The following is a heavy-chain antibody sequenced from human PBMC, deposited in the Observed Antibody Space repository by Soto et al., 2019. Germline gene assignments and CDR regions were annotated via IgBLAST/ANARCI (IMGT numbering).Heavy chain of an antibody. J-gene: IGHJ4*02. Sequence: GGSLRLSCAASGFTFSRYNMNWVRQAPGKGLEWIAYISTRSTTIYYADSVKGRFTISRDNSRNTLFLQMNSLRAEDTAVYHCARDYYKYYDSSGYYRSPAYWGQGTLVTVSS. D-gene: IGHD3-22*01. CDR1: GFTFSRYN. CDR3: ARDYYKYYDSSGYYRSPAY. CDR2: ISTRSTTI. V-gene: IGHV3-48*01.